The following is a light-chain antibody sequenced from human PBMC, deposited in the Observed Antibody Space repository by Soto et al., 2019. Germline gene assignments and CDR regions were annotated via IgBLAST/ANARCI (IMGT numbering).Light chain of an antibody. CDR3: QQYNNWPWT. CDR1: QSIRSL. V-gene: IGKV1-5*01. Sequence: DIQMTQSPSTLSASVGDRVTITCRASQSIRSLLAWYQQKPGKAPKVLIYDASSLGSGVPSRFSGSGSGTEFTLTISSLQSEDFTVYYCQQYNNWPWTFGQGTKVDIK. J-gene: IGKJ1*01. CDR2: DAS.